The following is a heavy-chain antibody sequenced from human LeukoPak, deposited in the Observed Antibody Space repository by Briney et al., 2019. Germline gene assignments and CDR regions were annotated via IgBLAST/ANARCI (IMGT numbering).Heavy chain of an antibody. CDR2: ISGSGGTT. CDR1: GFTFSTYA. D-gene: IGHD3-10*01. CDR3: AREGAYGSGSYYNPSPYFDY. J-gene: IGHJ4*02. Sequence: PGGSLRLSCAASGFTFSTYAMNWVRQAPGKGLEWVSVISGSGGTTYYADSVKGRFTISRDNSKNTLYLQMNSLRAEDTAVYYCAREGAYGSGSYYNPSPYFDYWGQGTLVTVSS. V-gene: IGHV3-23*01.